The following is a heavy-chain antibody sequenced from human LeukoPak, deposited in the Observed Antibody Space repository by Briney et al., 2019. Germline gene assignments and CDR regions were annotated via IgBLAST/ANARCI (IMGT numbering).Heavy chain of an antibody. CDR3: ARNLGRSSWYIWFDF. CDR1: GYTFTGYY. Sequence: ASVKVSCKASGYTFTGYYMHWVRQAPGQGLEWMGWINPNSGGTNYAQKLQGRVTMTTDTSTSTAYMELRSLRSEDTAVYYCARNLGRSSWYIWFDFWGQGTLVTVSS. CDR2: INPNSGGT. J-gene: IGHJ5*01. D-gene: IGHD6-13*01. V-gene: IGHV1-2*02.